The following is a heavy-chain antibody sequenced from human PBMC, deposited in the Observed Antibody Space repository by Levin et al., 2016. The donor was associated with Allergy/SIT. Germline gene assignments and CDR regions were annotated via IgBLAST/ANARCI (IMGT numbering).Heavy chain of an antibody. CDR2: IIPIFGTA. CDR1: GGTFSSYA. J-gene: IGHJ6*02. Sequence: SVKVSCKASGGTFSSYAISWVRQAPGQGLEWMGGIIPIFGTANYAQKFQGRVTITADESTSTAYMELSSLRSEDTAVYYCARGFGEVCTNGVCYGGYYYYGMDVWGQGTTVTVSS. D-gene: IGHD2-8*01. V-gene: IGHV1-69*13. CDR3: ARGFGEVCTNGVCYGGYYYYGMDV.